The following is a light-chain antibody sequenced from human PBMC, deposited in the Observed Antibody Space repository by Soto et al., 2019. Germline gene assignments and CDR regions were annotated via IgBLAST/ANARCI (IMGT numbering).Light chain of an antibody. CDR2: DAF. CDR1: QSVSSSY. V-gene: IGKV3D-20*02. CDR3: KQRSNWPRT. J-gene: IGKJ1*01. Sequence: EIVLTQSPGTLSLSPGERATLSCRASQSVSSSYFAWYQQKPGQAPRLLIYDAFTRATGIQARFSGSGSGTDFTLTIRSLEPEDLAVYYCKQRSNWPRTFGQGTKVDIK.